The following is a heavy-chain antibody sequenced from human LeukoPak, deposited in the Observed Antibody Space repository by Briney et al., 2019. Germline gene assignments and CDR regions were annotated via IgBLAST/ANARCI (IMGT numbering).Heavy chain of an antibody. J-gene: IGHJ4*02. Sequence: PSETLSLTCTVSGGSISSNSYFWGWIRQPPGKGLEWIGSIYYSGSTYYNPSLKSRVTISVDTSENQFSLRVSSMTAADTAVYYCASLSSSWYGGFDYWGQGTLVTVSS. V-gene: IGHV4-39*01. CDR2: IYYSGST. CDR1: GGSISSNSYF. CDR3: ASLSSSWYGGFDY. D-gene: IGHD6-13*01.